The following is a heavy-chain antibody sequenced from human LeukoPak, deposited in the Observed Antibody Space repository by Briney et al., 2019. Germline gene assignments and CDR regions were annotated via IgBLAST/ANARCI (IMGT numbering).Heavy chain of an antibody. CDR3: ARVRSPLTVDY. Sequence: SETLSLTRTVSGGSIGGYYWTWIRQPPGKGLEWIGNIYYSGSTNYSPSLKSRVTISVDTSKNQFSLKLSSVTAADTAVYYCARVRSPLTVDYWGQGTLVSVSS. CDR2: IYYSGST. D-gene: IGHD1-26*01. CDR1: GGSIGGYY. V-gene: IGHV4-59*01. J-gene: IGHJ4*02.